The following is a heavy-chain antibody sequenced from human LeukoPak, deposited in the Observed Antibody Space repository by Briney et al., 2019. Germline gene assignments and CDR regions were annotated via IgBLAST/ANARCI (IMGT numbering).Heavy chain of an antibody. CDR2: IKQDGSER. CDR3: AREDVDIASTPLCDY. J-gene: IGHJ4*02. D-gene: IGHD5/OR15-5a*01. V-gene: IGHV3-7*05. CDR1: GFTFSSYW. Sequence: GGSLRLSCAASGFTFSSYWMSWVRQAPGKGLEWVANIKQDGSERYYVDSVRGRFTISRDNAKNSLYLQMNSLRAEDTAVYYCAREDVDIASTPLCDYWGQEALVTVSS.